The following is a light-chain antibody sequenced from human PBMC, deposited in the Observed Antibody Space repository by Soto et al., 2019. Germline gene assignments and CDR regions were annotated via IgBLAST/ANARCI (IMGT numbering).Light chain of an antibody. V-gene: IGKV1-5*03. J-gene: IGKJ1*01. CDR1: QSISSW. CDR2: KAS. Sequence: DIQMTQSPSTLSASVGDRVTITCRASQSISSWLAWYQQKPGKAPKLLIYKASSLESGVPSRFSGSGSGTEFTLTISSLQPDYFATYYCQQYNNYPWTFGQGTKLEIK. CDR3: QQYNNYPWT.